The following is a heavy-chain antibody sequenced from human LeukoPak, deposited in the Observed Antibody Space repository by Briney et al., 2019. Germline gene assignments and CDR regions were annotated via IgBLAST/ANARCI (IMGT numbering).Heavy chain of an antibody. CDR1: GGSISSSSYY. J-gene: IGHJ4*02. V-gene: IGHV4-39*07. CDR3: AREVLALYSDKSGSFDY. Sequence: KASETLSLTCTVSGGSISSSSYYWAWIRQSPGQGLEWIGNIYHTGKTYYNPSLESRVTISVDTSKNEFSLKLTSVSAADTAVYFCAREVLALYSDKSGSFDYWGQGILVTVSS. CDR2: IYHTGKT. D-gene: IGHD3-22*01.